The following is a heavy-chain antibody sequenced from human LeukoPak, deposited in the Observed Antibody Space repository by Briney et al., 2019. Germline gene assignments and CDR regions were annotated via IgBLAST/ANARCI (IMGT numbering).Heavy chain of an antibody. CDR3: ARDRSPAYGGSYFDAFDI. V-gene: IGHV3-7*01. J-gene: IGHJ3*02. Sequence: PGGSLRLSCAASGFSFNSDWMDWVRQATGKGLEWVANIKHDESEKNYLDSVKGRFTISRDNAKNSLYLQMDSLRAEDTAFYYCARDRSPAYGGSYFDAFDIWGQGTTVTVSS. CDR2: IKHDESEK. D-gene: IGHD1-26*01. CDR1: GFSFNSDW.